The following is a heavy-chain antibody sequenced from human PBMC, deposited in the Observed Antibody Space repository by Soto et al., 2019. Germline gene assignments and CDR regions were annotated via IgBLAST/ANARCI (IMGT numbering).Heavy chain of an antibody. J-gene: IGHJ6*02. CDR3: ARAGPDYYYYGLDV. V-gene: IGHV6-1*01. Sequence: LSLTCAVSGDSVSTNSAAWNWIRQSPSRGLEWLGRTYYRSKWYNDYAVSVKSRININADTSKNQISLQLNSVTPEDTAVYYCARAGPDYYYYGLDVWGQGTTVTVSS. D-gene: IGHD3-10*01. CDR1: GDSVSTNSAA. CDR2: TYYRSKWYN.